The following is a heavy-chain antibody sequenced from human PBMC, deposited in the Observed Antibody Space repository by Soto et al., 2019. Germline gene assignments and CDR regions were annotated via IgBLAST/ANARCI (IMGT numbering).Heavy chain of an antibody. D-gene: IGHD6-19*01. CDR2: ISAYNGNT. V-gene: IGHV1-18*01. CDR3: ARDQGRIALAGWDYYYGMDV. Sequence: GASVKVSCKASGYTFTSYGISWVRQAPGQGLEWMGWISAYNGNTNYAQKLQGRVTMTTDTSTSTAYMELRSLRSDDTAVYYCARDQGRIALAGWDYYYGMDVWGQGTTVTVSS. J-gene: IGHJ6*02. CDR1: GYTFTSYG.